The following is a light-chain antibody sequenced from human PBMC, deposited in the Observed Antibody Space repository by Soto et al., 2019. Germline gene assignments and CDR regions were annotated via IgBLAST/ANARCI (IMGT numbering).Light chain of an antibody. CDR2: AAS. CDR3: QQSYSTPFT. J-gene: IGKJ3*01. Sequence: DIQMTQSPSSLSASVGDSVTITCRASQSISNYLNWYQQKPGKAPKLLVYAASSLQCGVPSRFSGSGSGTDFTLTISSLQPEDFATYYCQQSYSTPFTFGPGTKVDIK. CDR1: QSISNY. V-gene: IGKV1-39*01.